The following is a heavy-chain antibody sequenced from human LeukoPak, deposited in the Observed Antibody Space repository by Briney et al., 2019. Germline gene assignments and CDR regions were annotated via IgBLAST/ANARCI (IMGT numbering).Heavy chain of an antibody. CDR3: ARNLGYSSSSVLHVDY. Sequence: GASVKVSCKASGYTFTSYGISWVRQAPGQGLEWMGWISAYNGNTNYAQKLQDRLTMTTDTSTRTAYMELRSLRSDDTAVYYCARNLGYSSSSVLHVDYWGQGTLVTVSS. J-gene: IGHJ4*02. D-gene: IGHD6-13*01. CDR1: GYTFTSYG. CDR2: ISAYNGNT. V-gene: IGHV1-18*01.